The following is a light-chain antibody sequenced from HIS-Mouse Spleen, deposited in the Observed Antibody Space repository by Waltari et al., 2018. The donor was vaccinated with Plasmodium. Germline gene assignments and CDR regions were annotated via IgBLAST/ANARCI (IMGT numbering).Light chain of an antibody. Sequence: SYELTQPPSVSVYPGQTATITCSGDALPKKLASWYQQKSGQAPVLVIYEDSKRPSGIPERFSGSSSGTMATLTISGAQVEDEADYYCYSTDSSGNHRVFGGGTKLTVL. CDR3: YSTDSSGNHRV. CDR1: ALPKKL. J-gene: IGLJ3*02. V-gene: IGLV3-10*01. CDR2: EDS.